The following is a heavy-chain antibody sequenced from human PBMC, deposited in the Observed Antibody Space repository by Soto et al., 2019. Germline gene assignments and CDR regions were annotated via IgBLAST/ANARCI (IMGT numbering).Heavy chain of an antibody. V-gene: IGHV2-5*02. CDR2: VYWDDDK. D-gene: IGHD3-16*01. CDR3: AHRRIYVGMDA. CDR1: GFSLRTSGVG. J-gene: IGHJ6*02. Sequence: QITLKESGPTLAKPTQTLTLTCTFSGFSLRTSGVGVVWIRQPPGKALEWLAVVYWDDDKRYSPSLKSRLTIIKDTSKSQVILTMTNMDPVDTATYYCAHRRIYVGMDAWGQGTTVTVSS.